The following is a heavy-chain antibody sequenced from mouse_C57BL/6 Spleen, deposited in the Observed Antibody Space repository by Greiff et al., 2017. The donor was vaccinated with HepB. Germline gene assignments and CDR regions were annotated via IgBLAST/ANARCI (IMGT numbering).Heavy chain of an antibody. CDR1: GYTFTDYE. CDR3: TRDDYSSSQIYFDY. V-gene: IGHV1-15*01. D-gene: IGHD1-1*01. CDR2: IDPETGGT. Sequence: QVQLQQSGAELVRPGASVTLSCKASGYTFTDYEMHWVKQTPVHGLEWIGAIDPETGGTAYNQKFKGKAILTADKSSSTAYMELRSLTSEDSAVYYCTRDDYSSSQIYFDYWGQGTTLTVSS. J-gene: IGHJ2*01.